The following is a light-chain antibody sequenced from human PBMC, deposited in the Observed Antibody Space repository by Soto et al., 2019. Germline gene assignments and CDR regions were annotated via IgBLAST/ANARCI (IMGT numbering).Light chain of an antibody. Sequence: DVVMTQSPETLAVSRGERAAINCKSSQNLLFSSNNKNSLAWYQQRPGQPPKLLIYWASTRESGAPDRFSGSGSGKDFTLTISSLQAEDVAVYYCQQYHTTPNTFGQGTKLEIK. CDR2: WAS. CDR1: QNLLFSSNNKNS. V-gene: IGKV4-1*01. J-gene: IGKJ2*01. CDR3: QQYHTTPNT.